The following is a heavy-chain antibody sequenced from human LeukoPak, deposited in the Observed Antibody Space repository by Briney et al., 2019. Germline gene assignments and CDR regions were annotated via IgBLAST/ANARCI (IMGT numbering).Heavy chain of an antibody. CDR3: ARDHDYGADY. D-gene: IGHD4/OR15-4a*01. V-gene: IGHV1-2*02. CDR1: GYSFTGHF. Sequence: ASLKVSCKTSGYSFTGHFLHWLRQAPGQRLEWMGWIKPDNGVTFYAQKFQGRFTMSRDMSMSTVYMDLSSLTSDDTATYYCARDHDYGADYWGQGTLVIVS. J-gene: IGHJ4*02. CDR2: IKPDNGVT.